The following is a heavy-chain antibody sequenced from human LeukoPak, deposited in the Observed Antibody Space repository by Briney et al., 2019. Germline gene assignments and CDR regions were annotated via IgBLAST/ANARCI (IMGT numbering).Heavy chain of an antibody. V-gene: IGHV1-18*01. J-gene: IGHJ4*02. CDR3: ATSSGNYHFDY. CDR2: ISAYNGNT. Sequence: GASVKASCKASGYTFTSYGISWVRQAPGQGLEWMGWISAYNGNTNYAQKLQGRVTMTTDTSTSTAYMELRSLRSEDTAIYYCATSSGNYHFDYWGQGTLVTVSS. CDR1: GYTFTSYG. D-gene: IGHD1-26*01.